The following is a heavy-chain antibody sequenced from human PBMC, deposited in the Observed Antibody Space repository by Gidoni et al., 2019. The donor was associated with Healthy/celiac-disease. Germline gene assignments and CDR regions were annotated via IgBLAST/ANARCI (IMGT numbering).Heavy chain of an antibody. D-gene: IGHD3-9*01. Sequence: QVQLQESGPGLVKPSETLSLTCTVSGGSISSYYWSWIRQPPGKGLEWIGYIYYSGSTNYNPSLKSRVTISVDTSKNQFSLKLSSVTAADTAVYYCARRLGILTEGYGMDVWGQGTTVTVSS. CDR2: IYYSGST. CDR3: ARRLGILTEGYGMDV. V-gene: IGHV4-59*08. J-gene: IGHJ6*02. CDR1: GGSISSYY.